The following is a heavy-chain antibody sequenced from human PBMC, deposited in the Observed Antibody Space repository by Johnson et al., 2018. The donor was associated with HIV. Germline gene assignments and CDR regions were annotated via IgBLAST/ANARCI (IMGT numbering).Heavy chain of an antibody. D-gene: IGHD1-14*01. V-gene: IGHV3-7*01. CDR3: ARGVSPERQAGPDAFDI. J-gene: IGHJ3*02. CDR1: GFTFDDYA. Sequence: EVQLVESGGGLVQPGRSLRLSCAASGFTFDDYAMHWVRQAPGKGLEWVANIKQDGSEKYYVDSVKGRFTISRDNAKNTLYLQMNSLRAEDTAVYYCARGVSPERQAGPDAFDIWGQGTMVTVSS. CDR2: IKQDGSEK.